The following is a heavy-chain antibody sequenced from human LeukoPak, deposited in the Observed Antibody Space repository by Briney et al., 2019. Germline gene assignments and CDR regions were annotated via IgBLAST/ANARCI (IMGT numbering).Heavy chain of an antibody. CDR2: IYPGDTDT. CDR1: GYSFTSYW. D-gene: IGHD1-14*01. CDR3: ARRVTTSDDAFDI. V-gene: IGHV5-51*01. Sequence: GESLKISCKGSGYSFTSYWIGWVRQMPGKGLEWMGIIYPGDTDTRYSPSFQGQVTISADKSISTAYLQWSSLKASDTAMYYCARRVTTSDDAFDIWGQGTMVTVSS. J-gene: IGHJ3*02.